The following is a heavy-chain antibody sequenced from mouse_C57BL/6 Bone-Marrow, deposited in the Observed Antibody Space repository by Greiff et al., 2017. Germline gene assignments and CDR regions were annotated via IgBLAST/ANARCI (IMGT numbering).Heavy chain of an antibody. V-gene: IGHV1-80*01. CDR2: IFPGDGDT. CDR3: ARHYSSFFDY. Sequence: VQLQQSGAELVKPGASVKISCKASGYAFSSYWMNRVKQRPGKGLEWIGQIFPGDGDTNYNGKFKGKATLTADKSSSTAYMQLSSLTSEDSAVYFCARHYSSFFDYWGQGTTLTVSS. J-gene: IGHJ2*01. CDR1: GYAFSSYW. D-gene: IGHD2-5*01.